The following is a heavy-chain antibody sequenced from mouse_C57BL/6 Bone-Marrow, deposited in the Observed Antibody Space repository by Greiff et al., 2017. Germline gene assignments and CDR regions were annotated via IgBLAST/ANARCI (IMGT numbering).Heavy chain of an antibody. D-gene: IGHD2-4*01. CDR3: ARDMITRAWFAY. Sequence: LMESGPGLVKPSQSLSLTCSVTGNSITSGYYWNWIRQFPGNKLEWMGYISYDGSNNYNPSLKNRISIIRDTSKTQFVLKLNSVTTEDTATFYCARDMITRAWFAYWGQGTLVTVSA. V-gene: IGHV3-6*01. J-gene: IGHJ3*01. CDR2: ISYDGSN. CDR1: GNSITSGYY.